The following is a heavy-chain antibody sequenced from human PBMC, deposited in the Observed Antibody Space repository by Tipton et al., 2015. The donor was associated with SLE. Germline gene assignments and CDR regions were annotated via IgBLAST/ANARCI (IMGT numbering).Heavy chain of an antibody. CDR1: GGSISSYY. D-gene: IGHD1-26*01. J-gene: IGHJ6*02. CDR3: ARWGGIEAMGGHFYYYGMDV. V-gene: IGHV4-59*08. CDR2: FYYSGTT. Sequence: TLSLTCTVSGGSISSYYWSWIRQPPGKGLEWIGYFYYSGTTKYNPSLKSRLTISVDTSKNQFSLNLSSVTAADTAVYYCARWGGIEAMGGHFYYYGMDVWGQGALVTVSS.